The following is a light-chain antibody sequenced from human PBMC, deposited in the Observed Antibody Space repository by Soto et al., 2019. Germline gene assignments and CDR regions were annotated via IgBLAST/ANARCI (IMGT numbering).Light chain of an antibody. V-gene: IGLV2-14*01. J-gene: IGLJ1*01. CDR2: DVS. Sequence: QSALTQPASVSGSHGQSITISCTGTISDVGGYNTVSWYQQHPGKVPKLMIHDVSDRPSWVSDRFSGSKSGNTASLTISGLQAEDEADYYCSSYTTSISYVFGSGTKLTVL. CDR3: SSYTTSISYV. CDR1: ISDVGGYNT.